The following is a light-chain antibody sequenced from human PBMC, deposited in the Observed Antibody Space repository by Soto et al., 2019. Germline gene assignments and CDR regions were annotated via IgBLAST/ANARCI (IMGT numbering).Light chain of an antibody. J-gene: IGKJ2*01. V-gene: IGKV3-20*01. Sequence: EVVLTQSPGTLYLSPGERATLSCRASQSINNNYLAWYQQRPGQAPRLLIYGSSDRATGIPDRFSGSGSGTDFTLTISRLEPEDFAVYYCHQYGSSPPYTFGQGTKLEI. CDR3: HQYGSSPPYT. CDR1: QSINNNY. CDR2: GSS.